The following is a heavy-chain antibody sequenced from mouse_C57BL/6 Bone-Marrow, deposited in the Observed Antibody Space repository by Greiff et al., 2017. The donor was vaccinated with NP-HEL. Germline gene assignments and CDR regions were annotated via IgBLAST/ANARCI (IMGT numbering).Heavy chain of an antibody. Sequence: EADGGLVQPKGTLKLSCAASGFTFNTYAMHWVRQAPGKGLEWVARIRSKSSNYATYYADSVKDRFTISRDDSQSMLYLQMNNLKTEDTAMYYCVTQLGRYYAMDYWGQGTSVTVSS. CDR2: IRSKSSNYAT. CDR1: GFTFNTYA. V-gene: IGHV10-3*01. J-gene: IGHJ4*01. D-gene: IGHD4-1*02. CDR3: VTQLGRYYAMDY.